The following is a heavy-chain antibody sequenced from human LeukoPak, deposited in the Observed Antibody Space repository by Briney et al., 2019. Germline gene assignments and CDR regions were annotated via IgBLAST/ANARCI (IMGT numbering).Heavy chain of an antibody. CDR2: LYIGGNT. CDR1: GLIVSNNY. J-gene: IGHJ4*02. CDR3: TTTAGYNYGQY. V-gene: IGHV3-53*01. D-gene: IGHD5-18*01. Sequence: GGSLRLSCAASGLIVSNNYMNWVRQAPGKGLEWVSALYIGGNTYYADSVRGRFTISRDNSKNTLYLQMNSLRAEDTAIYYCTTTAGYNYGQYWGQGTLVTVSS.